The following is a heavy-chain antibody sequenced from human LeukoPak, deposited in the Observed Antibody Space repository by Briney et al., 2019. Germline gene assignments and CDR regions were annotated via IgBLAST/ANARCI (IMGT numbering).Heavy chain of an antibody. V-gene: IGHV1-18*01. Sequence: ASVKVSCKASGYTFTSYGISWVRQAPGQGLEWMEWISAYNGNTNYAQKLQGRVTMTTDTSTSTAYMELRSLRSDDTAVYYCASGGGWDSGWAKGYYYGMDVWGQGTTVTVSS. CDR3: ASGGGWDSGWAKGYYYGMDV. D-gene: IGHD6-19*01. CDR2: ISAYNGNT. J-gene: IGHJ6*02. CDR1: GYTFTSYG.